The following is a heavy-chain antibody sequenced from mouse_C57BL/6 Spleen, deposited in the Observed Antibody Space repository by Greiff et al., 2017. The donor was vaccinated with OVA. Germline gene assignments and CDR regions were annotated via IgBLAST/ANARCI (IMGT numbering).Heavy chain of an antibody. J-gene: IGHJ3*01. CDR1: GYTFTSYD. CDR3: ARYYYCGSSYAWFAY. CDR2: IYPRDGST. V-gene: IGHV1-85*01. Sequence: QVQLKQSGPELVKPGASVKLSCKASGYTFTSYDINWVKQRPGQGLEWIGWIYPRDGSTKYNEKFKGKATLTVDTSSSTAYMELHSLTSEDSAVYFCARYYYCGSSYAWFAYWGQGTLVTVSA. D-gene: IGHD1-1*01.